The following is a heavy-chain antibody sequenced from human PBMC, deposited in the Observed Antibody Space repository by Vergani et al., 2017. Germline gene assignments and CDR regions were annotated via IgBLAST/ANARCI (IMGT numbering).Heavy chain of an antibody. Sequence: QVQLVESGGGVVQPGRSLRLSCAASGFTFSSYAMHWVRQAPGKGLEWVAVISYDGSNKYYADSVKGRFTISRDNSKNTLYLQMNSLRAEDTAVYYCAKKRGGYCSSTSCPLIDYWGQGTLVTVSS. CDR3: AKKRGGYCSSTSCPLIDY. CDR2: ISYDGSNK. D-gene: IGHD2-2*01. J-gene: IGHJ4*02. CDR1: GFTFSSYA. V-gene: IGHV3-30-3*02.